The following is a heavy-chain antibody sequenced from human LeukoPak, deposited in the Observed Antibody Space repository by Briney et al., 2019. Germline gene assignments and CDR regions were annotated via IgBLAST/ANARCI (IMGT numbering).Heavy chain of an antibody. D-gene: IGHD2-15*01. J-gene: IGHJ4*02. Sequence: PGGSLGLSCVASGFTFSTYYMNWVRQAPGKGLEWVSSITTSSYIYYADSVKGRFTISRDDAKNSLYLQMNSLRAEDTAVYYCARASGGSCYDYWGQGTLVTVSS. CDR1: GFTFSTYY. CDR3: ARASGGSCYDY. CDR2: ITTSSYI. V-gene: IGHV3-21*06.